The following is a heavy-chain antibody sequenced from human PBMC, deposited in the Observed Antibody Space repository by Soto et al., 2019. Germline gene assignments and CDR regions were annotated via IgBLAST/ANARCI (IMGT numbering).Heavy chain of an antibody. V-gene: IGHV4-31*03. Sequence: PSETLSLTCTVSGGSISSGGYYWSWIRQHPGKGLEWIGYIYYSGSTYYNPSLKSRVTISVDTSKNQFSLKLSSVTAADTAVYYCARVWFGEFYGMDVWGQGTTVTVSS. CDR1: GGSISSGGYY. CDR3: ARVWFGEFYGMDV. D-gene: IGHD3-10*01. CDR2: IYYSGST. J-gene: IGHJ6*02.